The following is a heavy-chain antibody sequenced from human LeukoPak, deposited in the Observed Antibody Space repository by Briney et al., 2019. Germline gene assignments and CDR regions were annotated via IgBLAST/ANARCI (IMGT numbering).Heavy chain of an antibody. J-gene: IGHJ4*02. V-gene: IGHV4-4*07. D-gene: IGHD3-10*01. Sequence: SETLSLTCTVSGASISSYYWSWIRQPAGKGLEWIGRIYTSGSTNYNPSLKSRVTMSVDTSKNQFSLKLSSVTAADTAVYYCARDSSYYYGSGRNSYYFDYWGQGTLVTVSS. CDR2: IYTSGST. CDR3: ARDSSYYYGSGRNSYYFDY. CDR1: GASISSYY.